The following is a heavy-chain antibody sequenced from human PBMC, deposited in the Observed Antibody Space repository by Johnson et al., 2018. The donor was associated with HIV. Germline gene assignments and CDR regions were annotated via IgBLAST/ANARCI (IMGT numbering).Heavy chain of an antibody. J-gene: IGHJ3*01. CDR1: GFTFSDYY. D-gene: IGHD3-16*02. Sequence: QVQLVESGGGVVQPGRSLRLSCAASGFTFSDYYMSWIRQAPGKGLEWVSYISSSGSTIYYADSVKGRFTISRDNAKNSLYLQMNNLTIEDTAVYSCARDFGLGDLSYETVDAFDFWGPGTLVTVSS. V-gene: IGHV3-11*04. CDR2: ISSSGSTI. CDR3: ARDFGLGDLSYETVDAFDF.